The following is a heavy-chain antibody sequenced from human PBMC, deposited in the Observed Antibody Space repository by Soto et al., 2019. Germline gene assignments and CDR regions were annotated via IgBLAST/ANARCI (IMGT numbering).Heavy chain of an antibody. CDR3: ARDRRCATPDGMVDY. V-gene: IGHV3-11*01. D-gene: IGHD2-15*01. CDR1: GFTFSDFY. J-gene: IGHJ4*02. CDR2: IGSGGDSV. Sequence: QVQLVESGGGLVKPGGSLRLSCAVSGFTFSDFYMSWIRQAPGKVLEWVSCIGSGGDSVYYADSVKGRFTISRDNAKNSLDLQLDSLRAEDTAVYYCARDRRCATPDGMVDYWGQGTRVTVSS.